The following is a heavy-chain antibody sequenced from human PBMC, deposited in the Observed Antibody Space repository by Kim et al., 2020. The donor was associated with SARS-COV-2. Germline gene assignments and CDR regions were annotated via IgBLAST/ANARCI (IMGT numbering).Heavy chain of an antibody. CDR2: INTNTGNP. CDR1: GYTFTSYA. Sequence: ASVKVSCKASGYTFTSYAMNWVRQAPGQGLEWMGWINTNTGNPTYAQGFTGRFVFSLDTSVSTAYLQISSLKAEDTAVYYCARDAPGIAVAGYYNFDYWGQGTLVTVSS. J-gene: IGHJ4*02. CDR3: ARDAPGIAVAGYYNFDY. D-gene: IGHD6-19*01. V-gene: IGHV7-4-1*02.